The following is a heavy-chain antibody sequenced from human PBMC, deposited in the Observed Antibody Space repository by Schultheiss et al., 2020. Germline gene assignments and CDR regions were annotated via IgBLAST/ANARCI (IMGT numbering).Heavy chain of an antibody. CDR1: GFTFSGYG. CDR3: AKDGPRYCTSISCSRNWFDP. J-gene: IGHJ5*02. CDR2: IAYDGSNK. D-gene: IGHD2-2*01. V-gene: IGHV3-30*18. Sequence: GGSLRLSCAASGFTFSGYGMHWVRQAPGKGLEWVAVIAYDGSNKYHADSVKGRFTISRDNSKNTLFLQMNSLRAEDTAVYYCAKDGPRYCTSISCSRNWFDPRGQGTLVTGSS.